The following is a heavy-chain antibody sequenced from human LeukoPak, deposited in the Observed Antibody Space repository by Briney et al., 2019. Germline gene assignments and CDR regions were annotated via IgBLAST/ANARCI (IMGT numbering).Heavy chain of an antibody. CDR1: GFTFSSYS. J-gene: IGHJ4*02. Sequence: GGSLRLSCAASGFTFSSYSMNWVRQAPGKGLEWVSSISSTSSYIYYAHSLKGRFTISRDNAKNSLCLQMNRLRAEETAVYYCARDGHYDTRSFDYWGQGTLVTVSS. V-gene: IGHV3-21*01. CDR2: ISSTSSYI. D-gene: IGHD3-22*01. CDR3: ARDGHYDTRSFDY.